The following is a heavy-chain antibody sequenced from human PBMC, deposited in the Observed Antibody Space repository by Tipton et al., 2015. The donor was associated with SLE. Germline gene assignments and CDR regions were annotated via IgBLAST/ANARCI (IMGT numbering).Heavy chain of an antibody. CDR3: ARGSSSSLWGWYFDL. Sequence: TLSLTCTVSGGSVSSGSYFWSWIRQPPGKGLEWIAYIYYTGSTNYNHSLNSRVTISVDTSKNQFSLKLSSVTAADTAVYYCARGSSSSLWGWYFDLWGRGALGTVSS. J-gene: IGHJ2*01. V-gene: IGHV4-61*01. CDR2: IYYTGST. D-gene: IGHD3-16*01. CDR1: GGSVSSGSYF.